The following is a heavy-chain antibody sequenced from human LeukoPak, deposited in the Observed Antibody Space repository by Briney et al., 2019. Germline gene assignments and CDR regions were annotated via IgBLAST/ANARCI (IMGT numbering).Heavy chain of an antibody. V-gene: IGHV3-21*01. Sequence: PGGSLRLSCAASGFSFSSYRMNCVRQAPGEGLECVASISSNNGYIYYADSVKGRLTISRDNGEHSLHLQMNSLRAEDAAVYYCARHLGTRKSIAFADWGQGTLVTVSS. CDR3: ARHLGTRKSIAFAD. CDR1: GFSFSSYR. CDR2: ISSNNGYI. J-gene: IGHJ4*02. D-gene: IGHD6-6*01.